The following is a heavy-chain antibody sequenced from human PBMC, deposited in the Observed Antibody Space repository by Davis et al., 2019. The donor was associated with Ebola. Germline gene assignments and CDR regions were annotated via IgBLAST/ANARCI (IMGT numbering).Heavy chain of an antibody. CDR3: ARHTSSSWPRFDY. D-gene: IGHD6-13*01. CDR1: GGSFSGYY. J-gene: IGHJ4*02. CDR2: IYYSGST. Sequence: MPSETLSLTCAVYGGSFSGYYWSWIRQHPGKGLEWIGYIYYSGSTYYNPSLKSRVTISVDTSKNQFSLKLSSVTAADTAVYYCARHTSSSWPRFDYWGQGTLVTVSS. V-gene: IGHV4-34*01.